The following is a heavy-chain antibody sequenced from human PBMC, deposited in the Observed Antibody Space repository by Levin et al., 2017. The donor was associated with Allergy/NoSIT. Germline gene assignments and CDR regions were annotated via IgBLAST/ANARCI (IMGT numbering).Heavy chain of an antibody. Sequence: PGESLKISCAASGFTFSSYGMHWVRQAPGKGLEWVAVISYDGSNKYYADSVKGRFTISRDNSKNTLYLQMNSLRAEDTAVYYCAKSYGLELGYWGQGTLVTVSS. V-gene: IGHV3-30*18. CDR3: AKSYGLELGY. CDR2: ISYDGSNK. CDR1: GFTFSSYG. J-gene: IGHJ4*02. D-gene: IGHD1-7*01.